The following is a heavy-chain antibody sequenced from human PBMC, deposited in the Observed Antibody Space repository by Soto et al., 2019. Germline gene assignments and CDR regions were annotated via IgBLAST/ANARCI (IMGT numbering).Heavy chain of an antibody. CDR2: ISSSSSYI. D-gene: IGHD6-6*01. J-gene: IGHJ6*02. Sequence: GSLRLSCEASGFTFSSYSMNWVRQAPGKGLEWVSSISSSSSYIYYADSVKGRFTISRDNAKNSLYLQMNSLRAEDTAVYYCARGPMREYSSWLRYYYYGMDVWDQGTTVTAAS. CDR3: ARGPMREYSSWLRYYYYGMDV. CDR1: GFTFSSYS. V-gene: IGHV3-21*01.